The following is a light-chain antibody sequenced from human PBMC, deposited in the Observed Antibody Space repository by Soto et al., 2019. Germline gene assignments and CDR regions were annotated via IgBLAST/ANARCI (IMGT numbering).Light chain of an antibody. V-gene: IGLV1-40*01. CDR3: QSYDRSLSGWV. CDR2: VNT. J-gene: IGLJ3*02. CDR1: SSNIGADFG. Sequence: QAVVTQPPSVSGAPGQTITISCTGTSSNIGADFGVHWYQQLPGAAPKLVIFVNTNRPSGVPDRFSGSKSGTSASLAITGLQAKDEADYYCQSYDRSLSGWVFGTGTKLTVL.